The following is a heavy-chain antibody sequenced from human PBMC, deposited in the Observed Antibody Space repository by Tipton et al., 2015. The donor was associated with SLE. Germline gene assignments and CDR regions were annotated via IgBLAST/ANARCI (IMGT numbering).Heavy chain of an antibody. CDR1: GGSISSYY. Sequence: TLSLTCTVSGGSISSYYWSWIRQSPGKGLEWIGNIFYSGITNDNPSLKSRITISVDSFKNQFSLRLNSVTAADTAMYFCARYGGNRMFDYWGQGTLVTVSS. CDR3: ARYGGNRMFDY. V-gene: IGHV4-59*01. J-gene: IGHJ4*02. CDR2: IFYSGIT. D-gene: IGHD4/OR15-4a*01.